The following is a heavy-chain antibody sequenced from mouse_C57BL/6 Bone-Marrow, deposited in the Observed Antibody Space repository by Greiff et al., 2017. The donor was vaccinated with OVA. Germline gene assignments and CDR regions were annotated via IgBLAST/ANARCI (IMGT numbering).Heavy chain of an antibody. J-gene: IGHJ3*01. CDR1: GYTFTSYW. Sequence: QVQLQQPGAELVKPGASVKMSCKASGYTFTSYWITWVKQRPGPGLEWIGDIYPGSGSTNYHEQFKSKATLTVDTSSSTAYMQLSSLTSEDSAVYDCARWGFQLRRSWFAYWGQGTLVTVSA. CDR3: ARWGFQLRRSWFAY. V-gene: IGHV1-55*01. D-gene: IGHD3-2*02. CDR2: IYPGSGST.